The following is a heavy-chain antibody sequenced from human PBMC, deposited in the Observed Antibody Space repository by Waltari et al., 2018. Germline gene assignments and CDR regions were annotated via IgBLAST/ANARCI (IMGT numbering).Heavy chain of an antibody. J-gene: IGHJ4*02. CDR1: GLTFHEYS. V-gene: IGHV3-43*02. D-gene: IGHD2-2*01. CDR2: ISWDGTGT. Sequence: EVQLVESGGGVVQPGGSLRLSCTASGLTFHEYSMHWIRQVPEKGLEWISLISWDGTGTYYADSVKGRFTISRDNSKNSLYLHMNSLRAEDTALYYCARGEVAAAIWTASGYWGQGTLVTVSS. CDR3: ARGEVAAAIWTASGY.